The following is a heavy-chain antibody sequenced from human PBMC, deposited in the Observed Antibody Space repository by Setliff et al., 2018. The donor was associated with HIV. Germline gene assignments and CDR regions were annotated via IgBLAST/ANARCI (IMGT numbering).Heavy chain of an antibody. V-gene: IGHV4-34*01. CDR3: ARVSTDYVWGSFLSSGPYYFDF. CDR1: GGSFSDYY. D-gene: IGHD3-16*01. CDR2: INHSGST. Sequence: SETLSLTCAVYGGSFSDYYWSWIRQPPGKGLEWIGEINHSGSTNYNPSLKSRVTISADTSKSQFSLKLTSVTAADTAAYFCARVSTDYVWGSFLSSGPYYFDFWGQGALVTVSS. J-gene: IGHJ4*02.